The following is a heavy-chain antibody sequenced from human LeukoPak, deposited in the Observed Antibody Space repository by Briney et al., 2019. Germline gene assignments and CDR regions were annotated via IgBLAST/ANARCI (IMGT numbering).Heavy chain of an antibody. CDR1: GYTFTGYY. CDR3: ARVTPLYYYDSSGYYYYYYYMDV. V-gene: IGHV1-2*06. D-gene: IGHD3-22*01. Sequence: ASVKVSCKASGYTFTGYYMHWVRQAPGQGLEWMGRINPNSGGTKYAQKFQGRVTMTRDTSISTAYMELSRLRSDDTAVYYCARVTPLYYYDSSGYYYYYYYMDVWGRGTTVTVSS. J-gene: IGHJ6*03. CDR2: INPNSGGT.